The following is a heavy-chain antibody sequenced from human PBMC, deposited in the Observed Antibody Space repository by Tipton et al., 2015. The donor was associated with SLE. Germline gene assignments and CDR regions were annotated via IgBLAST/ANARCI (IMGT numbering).Heavy chain of an antibody. V-gene: IGHV4-34*01. Sequence: LRRSCAAYGGSFSGYYWSLLRQPPGKGLEWIEEINHSVSTNYNPSLKSRVTISVDTSKNQFSLKLSTVTAADSAGYYCARARYFNLWCRGTLVTVSS. CDR3: ARARYFNL. J-gene: IGHJ2*01. CDR1: GGSFSGYY. CDR2: INHSVST.